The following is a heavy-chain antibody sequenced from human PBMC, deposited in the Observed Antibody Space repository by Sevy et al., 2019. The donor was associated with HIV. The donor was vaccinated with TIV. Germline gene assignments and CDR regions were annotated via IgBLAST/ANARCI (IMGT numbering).Heavy chain of an antibody. CDR3: ARAENYYGGRNFDS. Sequence: GGSLRLSCAVSGFTLSSYSMNWVRQAPGKGLEWVSYISSSSSSIYYADSVKGRFTISRDYAKNSLYLQMNSLRDEDTAVYYCARAENYYGGRNFDSWGQGTLVTVSS. J-gene: IGHJ4*02. D-gene: IGHD1-26*01. CDR2: ISSSSSSI. CDR1: GFTLSSYS. V-gene: IGHV3-48*02.